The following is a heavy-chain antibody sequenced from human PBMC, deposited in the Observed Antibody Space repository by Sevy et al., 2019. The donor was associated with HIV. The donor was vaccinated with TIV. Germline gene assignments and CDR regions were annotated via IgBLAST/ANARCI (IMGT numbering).Heavy chain of an antibody. J-gene: IGHJ6*02. V-gene: IGHV3-30*18. Sequence: GGSLRLSCIGSGFSFSYYGIHWVRQAPGKGLDWVALISHDGINEYYADSVKGRFTISRDKSKNTVYLEMNSLRNEDTAIYFCANAYSGSYSHSYLYALDVWGQGTTVTVS. CDR1: GFSFSYYG. CDR2: ISHDGINE. CDR3: ANAYSGSYSHSYLYALDV. D-gene: IGHD1-26*01.